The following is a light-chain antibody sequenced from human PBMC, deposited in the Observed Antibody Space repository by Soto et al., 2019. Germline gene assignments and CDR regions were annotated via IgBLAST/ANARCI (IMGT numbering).Light chain of an antibody. CDR2: GNS. CDR1: SSNIGAGYD. J-gene: IGLJ2*01. Sequence: QSVLTQPPSVSGAPGQRVTISCTGSSSNIGAGYDVHWYQHLPGTVPKLLIFGNSIRPSWVPDRFSGSKSGTSASLAITGLHAEDEADYYCHSYATSLSAVVFGGGTKVTVL. V-gene: IGLV1-40*01. CDR3: HSYATSLSAVV.